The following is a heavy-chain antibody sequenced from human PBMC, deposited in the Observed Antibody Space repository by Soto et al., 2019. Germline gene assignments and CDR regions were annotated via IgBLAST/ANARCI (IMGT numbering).Heavy chain of an antibody. CDR3: ARRRGESYYGIDY. CDR1: GYNFNNYE. CDR2: MKGYSGNP. Sequence: QVQLLQSGAEVKKPGASVKISCKASGYNFNNYEINWVRQAPAQGLEWMGWMKGYSGNPLYAQNFQGRLTLTRDTSTNTAYLELTSLAYEDTAIYFCARRRGESYYGIDYWGQGTLVTVSS. J-gene: IGHJ4*02. V-gene: IGHV1-8*01. D-gene: IGHD1-26*01.